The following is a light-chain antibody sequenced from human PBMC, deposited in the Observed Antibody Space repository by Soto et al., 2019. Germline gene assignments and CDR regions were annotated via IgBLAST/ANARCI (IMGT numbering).Light chain of an antibody. CDR2: NDN. J-gene: IGLJ1*01. CDR3: AAWDETLIDV. CDR1: ISNIGSNT. V-gene: IGLV1-44*01. Sequence: QSVLTQPPSASGTPGQTVTISCSGSISNIGSNTVSWYQQLPGAAPTLLIYNDNERPSGVPDRFSGSKSGTSASLAISGLQSEDEADYYCAAWDETLIDVFGTGTKLTVL.